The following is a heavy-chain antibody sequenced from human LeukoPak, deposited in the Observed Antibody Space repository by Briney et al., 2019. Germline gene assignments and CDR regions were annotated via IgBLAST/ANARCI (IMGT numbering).Heavy chain of an antibody. CDR2: IYYSGST. Sequence: SETLSLTCTVSGGSISSYYWSWIRQPPGKGLEWIGYIYYSGSTNYNPSLKSRVTISVDTSKNQFSLKLSSVTAADTAVYYCARGFGIDSYSSSWASGVSYYYMDVWGKGTTVTVSS. J-gene: IGHJ6*03. D-gene: IGHD6-13*01. V-gene: IGHV4-59*01. CDR3: ARGFGIDSYSSSWASGVSYYYMDV. CDR1: GGSISSYY.